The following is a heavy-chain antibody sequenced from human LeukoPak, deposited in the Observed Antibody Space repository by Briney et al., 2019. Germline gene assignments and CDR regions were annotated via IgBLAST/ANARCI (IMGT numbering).Heavy chain of an antibody. CDR2: INYSGGT. Sequence: PSETLSLTRAVYGGSFSGYYWSWIRQPPGKGLEWIGEINYSGGTNYNPSLKSRVTISVDTSKNQFSLKLSSVTAADTAVYYCARLRGNDYGDYADAFDIWGQGTMVTVSS. D-gene: IGHD4-17*01. CDR1: GGSFSGYY. J-gene: IGHJ3*02. V-gene: IGHV4-34*01. CDR3: ARLRGNDYGDYADAFDI.